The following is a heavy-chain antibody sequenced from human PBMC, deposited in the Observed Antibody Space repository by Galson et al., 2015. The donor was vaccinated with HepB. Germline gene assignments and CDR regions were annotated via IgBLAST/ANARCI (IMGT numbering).Heavy chain of an antibody. J-gene: IGHJ3*01. D-gene: IGHD3-16*02. CDR3: ARDMGSSRGVIVHAFDL. CDR2: ISWNSGSI. Sequence: SLRLSCAASGFTFDDYAMHWVRQAPGKGLEWVSGISWNSGSIGYADSVKGRFTISRDNAKNSLYLQMNSLRAEDTALYYCARDMGSSRGVIVHAFDLWGQGTMVTVSS. CDR1: GFTFDDYA. V-gene: IGHV3-9*01.